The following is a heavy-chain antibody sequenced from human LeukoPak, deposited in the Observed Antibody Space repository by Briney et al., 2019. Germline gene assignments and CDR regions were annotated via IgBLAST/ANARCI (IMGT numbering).Heavy chain of an antibody. J-gene: IGHJ4*02. CDR3: ARAPIVLMVYSSPNYFDY. CDR1: GYSISSGYY. V-gene: IGHV4-38-2*01. Sequence: SETLSLTCAVSGYSISSGYYWGWIRQPPGKGLEWIGSIYHSGSTYYNPSLKNRVTISVDTSKNQFSLKLSSVTAADTAVYYCARAPIVLMVYSSPNYFDYWGQGTLVTVSS. CDR2: IYHSGST. D-gene: IGHD2-8*01.